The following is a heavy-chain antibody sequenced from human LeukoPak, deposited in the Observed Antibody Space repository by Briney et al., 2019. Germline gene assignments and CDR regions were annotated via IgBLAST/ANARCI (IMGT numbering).Heavy chain of an antibody. J-gene: IGHJ5*02. D-gene: IGHD1-26*01. CDR1: GFTLSKVW. CDR2: IKQDATEI. Sequence: GGSLRLSCAASGFTLSKVWMSWVRQAPGKGLEWVANIKQDATEIYYADSVKGRLTISRDNARKSLFLQMDILRVEDTALYYCARLNWDDGEVSGFDQWGQGILVTVSS. V-gene: IGHV3-7*01. CDR3: ARLNWDDGEVSGFDQ.